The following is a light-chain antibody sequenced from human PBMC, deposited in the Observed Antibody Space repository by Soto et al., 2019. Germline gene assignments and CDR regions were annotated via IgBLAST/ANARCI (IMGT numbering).Light chain of an antibody. CDR3: QQYGSYPLT. CDR1: QGISSY. Sequence: IQLTQSPSSLSASVGDRVTITCRASQGISSYLGWYQQKPGKAPNLLIYDASTRATGIPDRFSGSGSGTDFTLTVSRLEPEDFAVYFCQQYGSYPLTFGGGTKVDIK. V-gene: IGKV1-9*01. J-gene: IGKJ4*01. CDR2: DAS.